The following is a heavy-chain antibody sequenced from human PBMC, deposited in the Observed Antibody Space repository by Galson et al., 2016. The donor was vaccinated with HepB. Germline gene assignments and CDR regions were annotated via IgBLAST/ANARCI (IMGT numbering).Heavy chain of an antibody. CDR2: IDNSADTT. J-gene: IGHJ4*02. Sequence: CAVSGFPFSRFAMTWVRQAPGRGLEWVASIDNSADTTHYVDSVKGRFTISRDNSRNTLYLQMRSLGAEDTAIYYCAKDLVATGISGTLDYWGQGTLVTVSS. V-gene: IGHV3-23*01. CDR1: GFPFSRFA. D-gene: IGHD5-12*01. CDR3: AKDLVATGISGTLDY.